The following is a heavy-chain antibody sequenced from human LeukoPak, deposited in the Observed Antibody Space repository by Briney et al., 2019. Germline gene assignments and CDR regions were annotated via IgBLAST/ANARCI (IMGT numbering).Heavy chain of an antibody. CDR3: ATLYYYDSSGYYHDAFDI. CDR1: GGSISSSSYY. Sequence: SETLSLTCTVSGGSISSSSYYRGWIRQPPGKGLEWIGSIYYSGSTYYNPSLKSRVTISVDTSKNQFSLKLSSVTAADTAVYYCATLYYYDSSGYYHDAFDIWGQGTMVTVSS. CDR2: IYYSGST. V-gene: IGHV4-39*01. D-gene: IGHD3-22*01. J-gene: IGHJ3*02.